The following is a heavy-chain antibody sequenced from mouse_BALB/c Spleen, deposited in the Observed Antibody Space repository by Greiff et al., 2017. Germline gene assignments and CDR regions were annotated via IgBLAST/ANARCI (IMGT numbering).Heavy chain of an antibody. CDR3: AREGSGNYEFAY. V-gene: IGHV5-12-2*01. Sequence: EVLLVESGGGLVQPGGSLKLSCAASGFTFSSYTMSWVRQTPEKRLEWVAYISNGGGSTYYPDTVKGRFTISRDNAKNTLYLQMSSLKSEDTAMYYCAREGSGNYEFAYWGQGTLVTVSA. J-gene: IGHJ3*01. CDR2: ISNGGGST. CDR1: GFTFSSYT. D-gene: IGHD2-1*01.